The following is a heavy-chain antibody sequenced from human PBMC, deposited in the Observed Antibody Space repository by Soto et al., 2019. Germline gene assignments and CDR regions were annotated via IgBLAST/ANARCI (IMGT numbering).Heavy chain of an antibody. CDR3: AMALSDSSGYAFDY. J-gene: IGHJ4*02. CDR1: GFTFSSYA. V-gene: IGHV3-23*01. CDR2: ISGSGVTT. D-gene: IGHD3-22*01. Sequence: EVQLLESGGGLVQPGGSLRLSCAASGFTFSSYAMSWVRQAPGKGLEWVSAISGSGVTTYYADSVRGRFTISRDNSKSTLYLQMNGLRAEDTAVYYCAMALSDSSGYAFDYWGQGTLVTVSS.